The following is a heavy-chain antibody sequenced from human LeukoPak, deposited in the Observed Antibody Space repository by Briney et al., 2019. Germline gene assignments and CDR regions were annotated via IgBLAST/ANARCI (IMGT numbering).Heavy chain of an antibody. V-gene: IGHV4-59*08. CDR3: ARHEDWGWGSYTEHYFDY. CDR2: IYYSGST. CDR1: GGSISSYY. J-gene: IGHJ4*02. D-gene: IGHD3-16*01. Sequence: SETLSLTCTVSGGSISSYYWSWIRQPPGKGLEWIGYIYYSGSTNYNPSLKSRVTISVDTSKNQFSLKLSSVTAADTAVYYCARHEDWGWGSYTEHYFDYWGQGTPVTVSS.